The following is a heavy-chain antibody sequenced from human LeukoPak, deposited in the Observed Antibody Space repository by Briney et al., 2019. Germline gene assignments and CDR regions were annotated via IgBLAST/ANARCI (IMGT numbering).Heavy chain of an antibody. D-gene: IGHD2-2*01. V-gene: IGHV4-34*01. CDR2: INHRGNT. Sequence: SETLSLTCTVYGASFSAYYWRWIRQPPGKGLEWIGEINHRGNTKYNPSLNSRANISVDTSKNQFALRLSSVTAADTAVYYCASAYCSSTSCYPDYWGQGTLVTVSS. CDR3: ASAYCSSTSCYPDY. J-gene: IGHJ4*02. CDR1: GASFSAYY.